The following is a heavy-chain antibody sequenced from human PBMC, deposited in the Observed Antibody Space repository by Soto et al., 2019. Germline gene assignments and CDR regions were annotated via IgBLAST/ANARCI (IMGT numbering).Heavy chain of an antibody. CDR1: GFNFTRYS. CDR3: ARESEDLTSNFDC. J-gene: IGHJ4*02. Sequence: GGSLRLSCAASGFNFTRYSMNWVRQAPGKVLAWVSSISSTTNDKFDAGSVKGRFAVSGENAENAVDLEVSGLSDEDTSLYYGARESEDLTSNFDCGGQGTLVTVSS. CDR2: ISSTTNDK. V-gene: IGHV3-21*01.